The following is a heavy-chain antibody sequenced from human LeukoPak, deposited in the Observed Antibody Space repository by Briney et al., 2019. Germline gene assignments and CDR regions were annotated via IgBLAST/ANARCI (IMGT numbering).Heavy chain of an antibody. CDR1: GFTFDDCG. CDR3: ARRIVVDGTVYYFAY. V-gene: IGHV3-20*04. Sequence: GGSLRLSCAASGFTFDDCGMSWVRQAPGKGLEWVSGISWTGVSTAYADSVKGRFTISRDNAKNSLYLQMNSLRAEDTALYYCARRIVVDGTVYYFAYWGQGTLVTVSS. J-gene: IGHJ4*02. D-gene: IGHD6-19*01. CDR2: ISWTGVST.